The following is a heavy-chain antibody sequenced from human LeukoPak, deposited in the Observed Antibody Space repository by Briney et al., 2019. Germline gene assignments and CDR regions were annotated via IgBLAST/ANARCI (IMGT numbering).Heavy chain of an antibody. D-gene: IGHD6-19*01. CDR3: ARIGGSSGWYGPLYYYYMDV. CDR1: GDSISSYY. CDR2: IYTSGST. Sequence: SETLSLTCTVSGDSISSYYWSWIRQPAGKGLEWIGRIYTSGSTNYNPSLKSRVTISVDTSKNQFSLKLSSVTAADTAVYYCARIGGSSGWYGPLYYYYMDVWGKGTTVTISS. V-gene: IGHV4-4*07. J-gene: IGHJ6*03.